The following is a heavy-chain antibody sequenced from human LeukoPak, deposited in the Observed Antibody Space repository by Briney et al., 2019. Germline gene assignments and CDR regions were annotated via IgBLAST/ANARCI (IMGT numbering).Heavy chain of an antibody. CDR2: IYTSGST. J-gene: IGHJ5*02. CDR1: GGSISSYY. CDR3: AREGVTHNWFDP. Sequence: SETLSLTCTVPGGSISSYYWSWIRQPAGKGLEWIGRIYTSGSTNYNPSLKSRVTISVDKSKNQFSLKLSSVTAADTAVYYCAREGVTHNWFDPWGQGTLVTVSS. D-gene: IGHD4-11*01. V-gene: IGHV4-4*07.